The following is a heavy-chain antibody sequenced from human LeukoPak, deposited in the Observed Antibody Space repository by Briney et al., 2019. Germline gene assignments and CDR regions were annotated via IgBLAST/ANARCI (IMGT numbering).Heavy chain of an antibody. CDR1: GFTFSRYT. Sequence: GGSLRLSCSASGFTFSRYTMHWVRQAPGKGLEWVALLAYDETFRYYADSVKGRFTISRDTAKNTLDLQMNSLTTEDTALYYCAREADGFDIWGQGTMVTVSS. CDR2: LAYDETFR. J-gene: IGHJ3*02. CDR3: AREADGFDI. V-gene: IGHV3-30*01.